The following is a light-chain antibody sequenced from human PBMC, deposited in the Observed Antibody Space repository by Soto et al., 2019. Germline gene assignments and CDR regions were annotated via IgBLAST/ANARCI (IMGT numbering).Light chain of an antibody. CDR1: NSNIGSHT. CDR2: TDN. V-gene: IGLV1-44*01. Sequence: QSVLTQPPSASGTPGQRVTISCSGSNSNIGSHTVNWYQQLPGTAPKLLIYTDNQRPSGVPDRFSDSKSGTSASLAISGLQSEDEADYYGAAWDDSLQSWVFGGGTKLTVL. CDR3: AAWDDSLQSWV. J-gene: IGLJ3*02.